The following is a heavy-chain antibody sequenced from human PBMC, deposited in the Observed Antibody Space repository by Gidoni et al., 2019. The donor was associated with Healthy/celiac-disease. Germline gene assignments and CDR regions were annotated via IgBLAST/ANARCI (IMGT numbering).Heavy chain of an antibody. J-gene: IGHJ4*02. CDR1: GGSISSSSYY. V-gene: IGHV4-39*07. CDR2: IYYSGST. Sequence: QLQLQESGPGLVKPSETLSPTCTFSGGSISSSSYYWGWIRQPPGKGLEWIGSIYYSGSTYYNPSLKSRVTISVDTSKNQFSLKLSAVTAADTAVYYCARDGYSGYELGDWGQGTLVTVSS. CDR3: ARDGYSGYELGD. D-gene: IGHD5-12*01.